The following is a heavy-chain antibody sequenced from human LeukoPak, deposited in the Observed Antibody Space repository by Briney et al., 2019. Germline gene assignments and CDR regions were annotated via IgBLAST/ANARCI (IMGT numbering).Heavy chain of an antibody. J-gene: IGHJ4*02. Sequence: GGSLRLSCAASGFTFSSYAMHWVRQAPGKGLEWVAVISYDGSNKYYADSVKGRFTISRDNSKNTLYLQMNSLRAEDTAVYYCARDFTPMIVVVIPLIEYWGQGTLVTVSS. V-gene: IGHV3-30-3*01. CDR3: ARDFTPMIVVVIPLIEY. CDR1: GFTFSSYA. CDR2: ISYDGSNK. D-gene: IGHD3-22*01.